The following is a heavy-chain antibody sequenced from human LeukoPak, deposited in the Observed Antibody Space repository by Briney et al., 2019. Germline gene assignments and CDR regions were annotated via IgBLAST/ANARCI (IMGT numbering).Heavy chain of an antibody. CDR1: GFNFSSYS. D-gene: IGHD3-16*01. CDR2: ISSSSSYI. J-gene: IGHJ4*02. V-gene: IGHV3-21*01. Sequence: KSGGSLRLSCAASGFNFSSYSMNWVRQAPGKGLAWVSSISSSSSYIYYADSVKGRFTISRDNAKNSLYLQMNSLRAEDTAVYYCARGDYPGAPDDYWGQGTLVTVSS. CDR3: ARGDYPGAPDDY.